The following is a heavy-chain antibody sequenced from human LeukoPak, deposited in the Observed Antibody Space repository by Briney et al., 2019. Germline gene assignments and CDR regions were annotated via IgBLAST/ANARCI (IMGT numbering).Heavy chain of an antibody. V-gene: IGHV3-30*02. CDR2: IRYDGSNK. CDR3: AKDPGPYYDYPYYFDH. Sequence: PGGSLRLSCAASGFTFSSYGMHWVRQAPGKGLEWVAFIRYDGSNKYYADSVKGRFTISRDNSKNTLYLQMNSLRAEDTAVYYCAKDPGPYYDYPYYFDHWGQGTLVTVSS. CDR1: GFTFSSYG. D-gene: IGHD3-3*01. J-gene: IGHJ4*02.